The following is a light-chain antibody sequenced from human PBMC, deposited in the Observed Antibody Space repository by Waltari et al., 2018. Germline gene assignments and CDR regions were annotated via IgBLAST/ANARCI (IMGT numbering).Light chain of an antibody. CDR1: IRDVGGYKY. Sequence: QSALTQPASVSGPPGQSINISCTGTIRDVGGYKYVSWYQQHPGDVPRLVVSDVVKRPSGLSSRVSGSKSANAARLTISGLQAADEAHYYCSSFTSSSSFVFGSGTKVTV. CDR3: SSFTSSSSFV. J-gene: IGLJ1*01. CDR2: DVV. V-gene: IGLV2-14*03.